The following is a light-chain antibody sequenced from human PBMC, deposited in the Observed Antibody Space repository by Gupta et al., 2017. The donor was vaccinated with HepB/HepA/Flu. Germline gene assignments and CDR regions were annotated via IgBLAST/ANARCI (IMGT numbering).Light chain of an antibody. CDR3: QHYNNWWT. CDR1: QSVSSN. Sequence: EIVMTQSPATPSVSPGERANLSCRASQSVSSNLAWYQQKPGQAPRLLIYGASTKATGIPARFSGSGSGTEFTLTISSLQYEDFAVYYCQHYNNWWTFGQGTKVEIK. CDR2: GAS. J-gene: IGKJ1*01. V-gene: IGKV3-15*01.